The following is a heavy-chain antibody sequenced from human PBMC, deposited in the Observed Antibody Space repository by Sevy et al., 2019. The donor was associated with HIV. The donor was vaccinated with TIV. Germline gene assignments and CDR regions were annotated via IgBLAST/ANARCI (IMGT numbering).Heavy chain of an antibody. Sequence: GGSLRLSCAASGFSFSSYGMHWVRQPLGKGLEWVAFVHFDGNEKWYADSGKGRFTISRDNSKSTIFLQMDSLRIEYTAIYYCVKDRCSDAGCPREYFDHWGQGTLVTVSS. CDR1: GFSFSSYG. D-gene: IGHD2-15*01. CDR2: VHFDGNEK. J-gene: IGHJ4*02. CDR3: VKDRCSDAGCPREYFDH. V-gene: IGHV3-30*02.